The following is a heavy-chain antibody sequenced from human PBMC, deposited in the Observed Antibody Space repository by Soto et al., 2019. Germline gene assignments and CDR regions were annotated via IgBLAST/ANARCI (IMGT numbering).Heavy chain of an antibody. CDR2: ISSSSSYI. CDR3: ACRKGYCSSTSCQSYNMDV. Sequence: GGSLRLSCAASGFTFSSYSMNWVRQAPGKGLEWVSSISSSSSYIYYADSVKGRFTISRANAKNSLYLQMNSLRAEDTAVYYCACRKGYCSSTSCQSYNMDVWGKGTTVTVSS. CDR1: GFTFSSYS. D-gene: IGHD2-2*01. J-gene: IGHJ6*03. V-gene: IGHV3-21*01.